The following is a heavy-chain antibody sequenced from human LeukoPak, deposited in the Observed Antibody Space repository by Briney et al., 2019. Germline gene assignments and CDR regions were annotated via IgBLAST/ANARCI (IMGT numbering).Heavy chain of an antibody. J-gene: IGHJ4*02. CDR1: GGSIGSYY. V-gene: IGHV4-59*01. CDR2: IYYRGST. D-gene: IGHD5-18*01. Sequence: KPSETLCLTCTVSGGSIGSYYWSWIRQPPGKGVEWIGYIYYRGSTNYNPSLKSRVTISIDTSKNQFSLKLSPVTAADTAVYYCATVRSGYSYGPFDYWGQGTLVTVSS. CDR3: ATVRSGYSYGPFDY.